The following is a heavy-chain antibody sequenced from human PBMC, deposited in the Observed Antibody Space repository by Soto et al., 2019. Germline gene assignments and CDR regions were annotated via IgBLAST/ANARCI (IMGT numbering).Heavy chain of an antibody. V-gene: IGHV3-7*03. CDR3: AGTFVAVIDY. D-gene: IGHD2-2*01. CDR2: IKQDGSEK. J-gene: IGHJ4*02. CDR1: RVPFRSSL. Sequence: DSRVPFRSSLRRWVRQAPWKGLEWVANIKQDGSEKYYVDSVKGRFTISRDNAKNSLYLQMNSLRAEDMAVYYCAGTFVAVIDYCGLGTLVNGSA.